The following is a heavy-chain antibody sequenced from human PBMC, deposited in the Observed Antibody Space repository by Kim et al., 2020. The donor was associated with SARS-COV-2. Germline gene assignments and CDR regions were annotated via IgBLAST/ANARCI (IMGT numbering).Heavy chain of an antibody. CDR2: INPNSGGT. J-gene: IGHJ4*02. D-gene: IGHD1-26*01. Sequence: ASVKVSCKASGYTFTGYYMHWVRQAPGQGLEWMGRINPNSGGTNYAQKFQGRVTMTRDTSISTAYMELSRLRSDDTAVYYCASEGVYSGSYSDYWGQGTLVTVSS. V-gene: IGHV1-2*06. CDR1: GYTFTGYY. CDR3: ASEGVYSGSYSDY.